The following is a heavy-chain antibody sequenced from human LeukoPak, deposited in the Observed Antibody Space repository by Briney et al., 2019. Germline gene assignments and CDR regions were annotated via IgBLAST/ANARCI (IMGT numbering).Heavy chain of an antibody. V-gene: IGHV1-2*02. CDR1: GYSFSGYH. CDR2: INPNTGGT. Sequence: GASVKVSCKASGYSFSGYHMHWVRQAPGQGLEWMGWINPNTGGTNYSQKFQGRVTMTRDTSIRTAYMELSRLKSDDTAIYYCARDLGYVEGPSDYWGQGTLVTVSS. D-gene: IGHD5-12*01. CDR3: ARDLGYVEGPSDY. J-gene: IGHJ4*02.